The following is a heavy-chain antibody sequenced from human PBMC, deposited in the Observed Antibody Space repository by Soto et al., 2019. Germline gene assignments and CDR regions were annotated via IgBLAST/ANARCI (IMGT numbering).Heavy chain of an antibody. CDR2: ISGSGGST. Sequence: EVQLLESGGGLVQPGGSLRLSCAASGFTFSSYAMSWVRQAPGKGLEWVAAISGSGGSTYYADSVKGRFTISRDNSKNTLYLQINRLRAEDAAVYYCAKQDRVSHYYCSGSYVVYWGPGTLVPVSS. V-gene: IGHV3-23*01. J-gene: IGHJ4*02. D-gene: IGHD3-10*01. CDR3: AKQDRVSHYYCSGSYVVY. CDR1: GFTFSSYA.